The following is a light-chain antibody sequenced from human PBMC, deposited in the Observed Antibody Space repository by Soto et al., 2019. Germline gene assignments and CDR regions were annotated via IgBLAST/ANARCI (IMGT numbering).Light chain of an antibody. CDR1: SSDVGGYNY. Sequence: QSALTQPASVSGSPGQSITISCTGTSSDVGGYNYVSWHQQHPGKAPKLTIYDVSSRPSGVSNRFSASKSGNTASLTISGLQAEDVAYYYCTSDPNTGPYLFGIGTKATVL. CDR3: TSDPNTGPYL. V-gene: IGLV2-14*01. CDR2: DVS. J-gene: IGLJ1*01.